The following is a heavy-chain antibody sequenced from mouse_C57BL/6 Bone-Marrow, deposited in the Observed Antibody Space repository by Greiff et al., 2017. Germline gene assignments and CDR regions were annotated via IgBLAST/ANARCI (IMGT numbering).Heavy chain of an antibody. CDR1: GYTFTDYY. CDR2: INPNNGGT. V-gene: IGHV1-26*01. D-gene: IGHD2-12*01. J-gene: IGHJ2*01. Sequence: EVQLQQPGPELVKPGASVKISCKASGYTFTDYYMNWVKQSHGKSLEWIGDINPNNGGTSYNQKFKGKATLTVDKSSSTAYMELRSLTSEDSAVYYCARRGFYDLDYWGQGTTLTVSS. CDR3: ARRGFYDLDY.